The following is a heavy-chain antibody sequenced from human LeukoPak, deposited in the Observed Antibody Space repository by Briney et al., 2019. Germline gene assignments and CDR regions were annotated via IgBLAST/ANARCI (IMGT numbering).Heavy chain of an antibody. D-gene: IGHD4-17*01. V-gene: IGHV3-21*01. CDR1: GFTFSSYS. Sequence: PGGSLRLSCAASGFTFSSYSMNWVRQAPGRGLEWVSSISSSSYIYYADSVKGRFTISRDNAKNSLYLQMNSLRAEDTAVYYCARDKSYGDNYFDYWGQGTLVTVSS. CDR3: ARDKSYGDNYFDY. CDR2: ISSSSYI. J-gene: IGHJ4*02.